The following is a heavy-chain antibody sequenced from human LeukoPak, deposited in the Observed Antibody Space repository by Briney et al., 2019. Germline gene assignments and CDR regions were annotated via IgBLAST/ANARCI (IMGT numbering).Heavy chain of an antibody. CDR2: IYYSGST. V-gene: IGHV4-59*01. D-gene: IGHD6-6*01. Sequence: SETLSLTCTVSGGSISSYYWSWIRQPPGKGLEWIGYIYYSGSTNYNPSLKSRVTISVDTSKNQFSLKLSSVTAADTAVYYCARVRTKYSSSWAYWGQGTLVTVSS. CDR1: GGSISSYY. CDR3: ARVRTKYSSSWAY. J-gene: IGHJ4*02.